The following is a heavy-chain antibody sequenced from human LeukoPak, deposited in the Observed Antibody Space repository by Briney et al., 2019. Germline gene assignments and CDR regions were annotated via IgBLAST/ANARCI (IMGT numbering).Heavy chain of an antibody. V-gene: IGHV3-66*01. CDR2: IYSGGST. CDR1: GFSVSSNY. Sequence: GGSLRLSCAASGFSVSSNYLTWVRQAPGKGLEWVSVIYSGGSTYYADSVKDRFTISRDNAKNSLHLQMNSLRAEDTAVYYCARDAKNEYWGQGNLVTVSS. CDR3: ARDAKNEY. J-gene: IGHJ4*02.